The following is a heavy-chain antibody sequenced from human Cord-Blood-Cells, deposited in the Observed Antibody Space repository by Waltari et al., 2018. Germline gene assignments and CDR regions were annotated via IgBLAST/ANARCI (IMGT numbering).Heavy chain of an antibody. CDR1: GGSFSGYY. J-gene: IGHJ2*01. V-gene: IGHV4-34*01. CDR2: INHRAST. D-gene: IGHD3-10*01. Sequence: QVQLQQWGAGLLKPSETLSLTCAVYGGSFSGYYWSWIRQPPGKGLEWIGEINHRASTNSNPSLKSRVTISVDTSKNQFSLKLSSVAAAGTAVYYCARGPRGGSGIRTPIEGYFDLWGRGTLVTVSS. CDR3: ARGPRGGSGIRTPIEGYFDL.